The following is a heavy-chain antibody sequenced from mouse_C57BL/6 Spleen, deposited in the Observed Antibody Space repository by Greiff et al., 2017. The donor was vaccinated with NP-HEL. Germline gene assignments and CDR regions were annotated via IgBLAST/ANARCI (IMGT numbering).Heavy chain of an antibody. D-gene: IGHD2-5*01. CDR1: GFTFSSYA. CDR3: ARGDYYSNVFDY. J-gene: IGHJ2*01. CDR2: ISDGGSYT. Sequence: EVHLVESGGGLVKPGGSLKLSCAASGFTFSSYAMSWVRQTPEKRLEWVATISDGGSYTYYPDNVKGRFTISRDNAKNNLYLQMSHLKSEDTAMYYCARGDYYSNVFDYWGQGTTLTVSS. V-gene: IGHV5-4*01.